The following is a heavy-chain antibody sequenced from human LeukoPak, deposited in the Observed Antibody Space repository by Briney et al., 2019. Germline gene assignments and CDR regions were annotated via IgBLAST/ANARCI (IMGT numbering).Heavy chain of an antibody. CDR1: GGSISSYY. CDR2: IYYSGTT. Sequence: PSETLSLTCSVSGGSISSYYWTWIRQPPGKGLEWIGYIYYSGTTNHNPSLKSRVTISVDTSKNQFSLNLRSVTAADTAVYYCARQYSSSAEIDFWGQGTLVTVSS. CDR3: ARQYSSSAEIDF. J-gene: IGHJ4*02. V-gene: IGHV4-59*08. D-gene: IGHD3-22*01.